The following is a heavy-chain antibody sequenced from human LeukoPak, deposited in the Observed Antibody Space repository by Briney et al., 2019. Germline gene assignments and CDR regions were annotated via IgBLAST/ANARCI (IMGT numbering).Heavy chain of an antibody. J-gene: IGHJ4*02. D-gene: IGHD2-2*01. CDR2: ISGSGGTT. V-gene: IGHV3-23*01. CDR3: ARFCWSSTSCYGEGPDY. CDR1: GFTFSSYA. Sequence: GGSLRLSCAASGFTFSSYAMSWVRQAPGKGLDWVSVISGSGGTTYFADSVKGRFTISRDKSKNTLYLQMNSLRAEDTAVYYCARFCWSSTSCYGEGPDYWGQGTLVTVSS.